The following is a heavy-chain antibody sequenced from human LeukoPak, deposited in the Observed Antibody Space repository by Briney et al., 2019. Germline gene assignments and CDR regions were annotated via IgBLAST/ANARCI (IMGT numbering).Heavy chain of an antibody. J-gene: IGHJ4*02. CDR3: AKTTTGYSSGRYPGWPVDY. CDR1: GFTFSSYA. V-gene: IGHV3-23*01. D-gene: IGHD6-19*01. CDR2: GSGGST. Sequence: PGGSLRLSCAASGFTFSSYAMSGSGGSTYYADSVKGRFTISRDNSKNTVYLQVNSLRAEDTAVYYCAKTTTGYSSGRYPGWPVDYWGQGTLDPVSS.